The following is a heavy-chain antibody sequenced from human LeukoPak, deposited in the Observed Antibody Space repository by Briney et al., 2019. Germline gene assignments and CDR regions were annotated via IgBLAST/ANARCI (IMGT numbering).Heavy chain of an antibody. J-gene: IGHJ6*03. V-gene: IGHV1-69*13. CDR1: GGTFSSYA. Sequence: ASVKVSCKASGGTFSSYAISWVRQAPGQGLEWMGGIIPIFGTANYAQKFQGRVTITADESTSTAYMELSSLRSEDTAVYYCARVPHYYYYMDVWGKGTTVTVSS. CDR3: ARVPHYYYYMDV. CDR2: IIPIFGTA.